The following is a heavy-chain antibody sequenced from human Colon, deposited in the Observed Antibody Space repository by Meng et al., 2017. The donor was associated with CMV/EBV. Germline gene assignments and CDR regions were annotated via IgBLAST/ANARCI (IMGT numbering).Heavy chain of an antibody. CDR1: GYTFTGYY. Sequence: QVQVVQSGAEGKKPGASVKVSCTASGYTFTGYYMHWVRQAPGQGLEWMGWINPNSGGTNYAQKFQGRVTMTRDTSISTAYMELSRLRSDDTAVYYCARAPYNWNDEGWFDPWGQGTLVTVSS. V-gene: IGHV1-2*02. D-gene: IGHD1-20*01. CDR2: INPNSGGT. CDR3: ARAPYNWNDEGWFDP. J-gene: IGHJ5*02.